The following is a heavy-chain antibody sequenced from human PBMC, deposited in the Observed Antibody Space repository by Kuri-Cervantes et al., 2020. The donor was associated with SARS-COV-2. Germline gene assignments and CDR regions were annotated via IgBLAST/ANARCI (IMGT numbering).Heavy chain of an antibody. D-gene: IGHD3-3*01. CDR3: ARAPDFWSGSSPFDY. Sequence: GSLRLSCTVSGGSISSYYWSWIRQPPGKGLEWIGSIYYSGSTYYNPSLKSRVTISVDTSKNQLSLKLSSVTAADTAVYYCARAPDFWSGSSPFDYWGQGTLVTVSS. J-gene: IGHJ4*02. V-gene: IGHV4-39*01. CDR2: IYYSGST. CDR1: GGSISSYY.